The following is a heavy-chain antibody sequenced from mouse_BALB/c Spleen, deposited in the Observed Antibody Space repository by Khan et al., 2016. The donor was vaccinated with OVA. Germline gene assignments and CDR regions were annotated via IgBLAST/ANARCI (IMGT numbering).Heavy chain of an antibody. Sequence: VQLQESGPGLVKPSQSLSLTCTVTGYSITSGYGWNWIRQFPGHKLEWMGYISYSGSTNYNPSLKRRISITRDTSKNQFFLQLNSVTTEDTATYYFARTARIKYWGQGTTLTVSS. CDR3: ARTARIKY. CDR2: ISYSGST. J-gene: IGHJ2*01. V-gene: IGHV3-2*02. CDR1: GYSITSGYG. D-gene: IGHD1-2*01.